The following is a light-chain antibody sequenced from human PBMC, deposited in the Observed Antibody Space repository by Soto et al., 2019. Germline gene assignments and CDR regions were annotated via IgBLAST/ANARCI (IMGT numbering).Light chain of an antibody. V-gene: IGKV3-20*01. CDR1: QSVSSGY. CDR2: GAS. J-gene: IGKJ1*01. CDR3: QQYYNWPRT. Sequence: EIVLTQSPNTLSLSPGETATLSCRASQSVSSGYLVWYQQKPGQAPRLLIYGASTRATGIPDRFSGSGSGTDFTLTISRLEPEDFAVYYCQQYYNWPRTFGQGTKVDIK.